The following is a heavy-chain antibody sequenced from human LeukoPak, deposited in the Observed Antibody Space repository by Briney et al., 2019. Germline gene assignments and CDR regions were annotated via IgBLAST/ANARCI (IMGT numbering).Heavy chain of an antibody. Sequence: PGESLKISCKGSGYRFTSYWIGWVRPMPGKGLEWMGIIYPDDSDTRYSPSFQGQVTISADKSISTAYLQWSSLKASDTAMYYCAIGGDSTTSCYRCFNYWGQGTLVTVSS. CDR3: AIGGDSTTSCYRCFNY. CDR1: GYRFTSYW. D-gene: IGHD2-2*02. CDR2: IYPDDSDT. J-gene: IGHJ4*02. V-gene: IGHV5-51*01.